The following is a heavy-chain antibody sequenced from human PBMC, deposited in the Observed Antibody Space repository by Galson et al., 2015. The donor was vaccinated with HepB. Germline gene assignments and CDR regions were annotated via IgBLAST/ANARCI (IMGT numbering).Heavy chain of an antibody. D-gene: IGHD6-19*01. CDR3: ARYSSRGGGLDV. J-gene: IGHJ6*02. CDR1: GFTFSDHY. CDR2: SSDKAESYTT. V-gene: IGHV3-72*01. Sequence: SLRLSCAASGFTFSDHYMDWVRQAPGKGLEWVGRSSDKAESYTTEYAASVQGRFTISRDDSENSLFLQMSSLKAEDTAVYYCARYSSRGGGLDVWGQGTTVTVSS.